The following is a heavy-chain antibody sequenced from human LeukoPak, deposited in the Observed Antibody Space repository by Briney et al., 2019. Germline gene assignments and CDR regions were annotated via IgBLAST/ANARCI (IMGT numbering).Heavy chain of an antibody. CDR3: AREWEVEYDYYGMDV. CDR2: ISSSSSYI. D-gene: IGHD1-26*01. V-gene: IGHV3-21*01. CDR1: GFTFSSYV. Sequence: GGSLRLSCAASGFTFSSYVMSWVRQAPGKGLEWVSSISSSSSYIYYADSVKGRFTISRDNAKNSLYLQMNSVRAEDTAVYYCAREWEVEYDYYGMDVWGQGTTVTVSS. J-gene: IGHJ6*02.